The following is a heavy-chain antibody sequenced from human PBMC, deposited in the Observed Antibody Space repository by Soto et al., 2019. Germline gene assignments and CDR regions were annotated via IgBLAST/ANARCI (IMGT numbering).Heavy chain of an antibody. CDR2: IYYTGAT. J-gene: IGHJ4*02. V-gene: IGHV4-39*01. Sequence: QLQLQESGPGLVKPSETLSLICTVSGGPISNSEYYCGWIRQPPGKGPEWIAKIYYTGATDLNPSFKSRVTMSVDTSKNQFSLNLISVTAADTAMYYCARRDWGGYFDYWGQGILVTVSS. CDR1: GGPISNSEYY. CDR3: ARRDWGGYFDY. D-gene: IGHD3-3*01.